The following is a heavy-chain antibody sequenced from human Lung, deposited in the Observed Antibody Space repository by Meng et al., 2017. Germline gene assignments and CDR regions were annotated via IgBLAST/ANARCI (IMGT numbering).Heavy chain of an antibody. Sequence: EVDLVECGGDLVKPGGFLRLSCAASGFYFNNAWMSWVRQAPGKGLEWVGRIKSNTDGGTAEYAAPVTGRFTISRDDSKSTLYLQMSGLRIDDTGVYYCTWDDKAVSDYWGQGTLVTVSS. D-gene: IGHD1-26*01. CDR1: GFYFNNAW. CDR2: IKSNTDGGTA. V-gene: IGHV3-15*01. J-gene: IGHJ4*02. CDR3: TWDDKAVSDY.